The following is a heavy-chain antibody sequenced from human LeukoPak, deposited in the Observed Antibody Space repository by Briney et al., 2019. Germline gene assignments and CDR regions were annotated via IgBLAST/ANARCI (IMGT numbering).Heavy chain of an antibody. CDR2: ISGSGGST. CDR1: GFTFSSYG. Sequence: PGGSLRLSCAASGFTFSSYGMSWVRQAPGKGLEWVSAISGSGGSTYYADSVKGRFTISRDNSKNTLYLQMNSLRAEDTAVYYCAKPPRTGYYRGGFDYWGQGTLVTVSS. D-gene: IGHD3/OR15-3a*01. J-gene: IGHJ4*02. CDR3: AKPPRTGYYRGGFDY. V-gene: IGHV3-23*01.